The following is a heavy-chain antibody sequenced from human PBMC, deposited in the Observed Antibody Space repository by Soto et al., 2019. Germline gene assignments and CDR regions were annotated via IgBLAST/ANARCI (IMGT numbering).Heavy chain of an antibody. CDR1: GGSFSGYY. CDR3: ARINGFPGPFDY. Sequence: SETLSLTCAVYGGSFSGYYWSWIRQHPGKGLEWIGYIYYTGSTYYNPSLESRLSISLDTSKNQFSLNLSSVTAADTAVYYCARINGFPGPFDYWGQGTLVTVSS. CDR2: IYYTGST. J-gene: IGHJ4*02. D-gene: IGHD2-8*01. V-gene: IGHV4-31*11.